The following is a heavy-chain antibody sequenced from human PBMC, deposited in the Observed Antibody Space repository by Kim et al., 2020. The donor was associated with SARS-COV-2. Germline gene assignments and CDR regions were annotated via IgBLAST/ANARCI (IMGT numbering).Heavy chain of an antibody. V-gene: IGHV4-34*01. CDR3: ARGGILTGLNWFDP. Sequence: SETLSLTCAVYGGSFSGYYWSWIRQPPGKGLEWIGEINHSGSTNYNPSLKSRVTISVDTSKNQFSLKLSSVTAADTAVYYCARGGILTGLNWFDPWGQGTLVTVSS. CDR2: INHSGST. CDR1: GGSFSGYY. J-gene: IGHJ5*02. D-gene: IGHD3-9*01.